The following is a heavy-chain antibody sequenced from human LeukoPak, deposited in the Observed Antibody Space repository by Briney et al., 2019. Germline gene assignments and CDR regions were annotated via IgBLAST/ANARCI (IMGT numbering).Heavy chain of an antibody. Sequence: ASVKVSCKASGGTFSSYAISWVRQAPGQGLEWMGGIIPIFGTANYAQKFQGRVTITADESTSTAYMELSSLGSEDTAVYYCARGALAYCGGDCPFDIWGQGTMVTVSS. CDR3: ARGALAYCGGDCPFDI. V-gene: IGHV1-69*13. D-gene: IGHD2-21*02. CDR2: IIPIFGTA. CDR1: GGTFSSYA. J-gene: IGHJ3*02.